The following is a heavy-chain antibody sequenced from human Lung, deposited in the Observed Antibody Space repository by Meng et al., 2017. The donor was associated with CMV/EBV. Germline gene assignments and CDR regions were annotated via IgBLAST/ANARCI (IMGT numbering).Heavy chain of an antibody. Sequence: GGSLRLXCAAPGFIFSDYYMTWIRQAPGKGLEWVAYISSSGSIKKYADSVEGRFTISRDNAKKSLYLQMNSLGAEDTAFYYCSRDFSAVHNWFEDWGRGNXVNGAS. CDR1: GFIFSDYY. CDR2: ISSSGSIK. D-gene: IGHD1-26*01. J-gene: IGHJ5*02. CDR3: SRDFSAVHNWFED. V-gene: IGHV3-11*04.